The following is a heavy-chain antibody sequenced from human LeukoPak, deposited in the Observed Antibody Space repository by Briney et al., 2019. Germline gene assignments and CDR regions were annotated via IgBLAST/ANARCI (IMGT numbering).Heavy chain of an antibody. D-gene: IGHD3-9*01. CDR1: GGSISTYY. V-gene: IGHV4-59*01. Sequence: SETLSLTCTVSGGSISTYYWSWIQQPPGKGLEWIGYIYYSGSTNYNPSLKSRVTISVDTSKNQFSLKLSSVTAADTAVYYCARVFYDILTGYCYFDYWGQGTLVTVSS. J-gene: IGHJ4*02. CDR2: IYYSGST. CDR3: ARVFYDILTGYCYFDY.